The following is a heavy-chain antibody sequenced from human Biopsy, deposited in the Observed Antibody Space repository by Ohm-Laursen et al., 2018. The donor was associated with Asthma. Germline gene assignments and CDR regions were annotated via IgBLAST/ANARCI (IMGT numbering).Heavy chain of an antibody. Sequence: GESLKISCKASGYSFFTYVVSWVRQAPGQGLEYMGWISANNGNRDYAQKFQGRVTMTTDTSTDTAYMELRSLRSDDTGVYYCARGGYCSGGSCYPLDYWGQGTLVNVSS. J-gene: IGHJ4*02. V-gene: IGHV1-18*04. CDR1: GYSFFTYV. D-gene: IGHD2-15*01. CDR2: ISANNGNR. CDR3: ARGGYCSGGSCYPLDY.